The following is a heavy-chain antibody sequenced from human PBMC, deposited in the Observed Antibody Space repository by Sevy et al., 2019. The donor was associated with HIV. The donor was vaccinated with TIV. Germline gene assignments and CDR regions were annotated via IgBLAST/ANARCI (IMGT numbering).Heavy chain of an antibody. CDR1: GYTFTSYG. D-gene: IGHD6-13*01. CDR2: ISAYNGNT. J-gene: IGHJ6*02. CDR3: ARDGKARTAAAGIYYYYGMDV. V-gene: IGHV1-18*01. Sequence: ASVKVSCKASGYTFTSYGISWVRQAPGQGLEWMGWISAYNGNTNYAQKLQGRVTMTTDTSTSTAYMELRSLRSDDTAVYYCARDGKARTAAAGIYYYYGMDVWGQGTTVTVSS.